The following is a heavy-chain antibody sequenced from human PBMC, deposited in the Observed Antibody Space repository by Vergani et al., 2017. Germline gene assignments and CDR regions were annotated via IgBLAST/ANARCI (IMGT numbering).Heavy chain of an antibody. J-gene: IGHJ1*01. CDR2: IYTSGIT. V-gene: IGHV4-61*02. Sequence: QVQLQESGPGLVKPSQTLSLTCTVSGGSISSGSYYWSWIRQPAGKGLEWIGRIYTSGITNYNPSLKSRFTISVDTSKNQFSLKLSSVTAADTAVYYCARVIAARRAAEYFQHWGQGTLVTVSS. D-gene: IGHD6-6*01. CDR3: ARVIAARRAAEYFQH. CDR1: GGSISSGSYY.